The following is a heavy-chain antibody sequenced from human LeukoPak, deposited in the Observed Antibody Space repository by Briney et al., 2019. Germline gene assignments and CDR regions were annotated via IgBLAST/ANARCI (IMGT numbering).Heavy chain of an antibody. CDR1: DDSFSGYY. CDR2: IDHSGST. V-gene: IGHV4-34*01. D-gene: IGHD3-10*01. CDR3: ARGNRPYGEHEAFDI. J-gene: IGHJ3*02. Sequence: SETLSLTCAVYDDSFSGYYCSWIRQPPRKGLEWIGEIDHSGSTNYNPSLQSRVTISVDTSKNQFSLKVSSVSAADTAVYYCARGNRPYGEHEAFDIWGHGTTVTVSP.